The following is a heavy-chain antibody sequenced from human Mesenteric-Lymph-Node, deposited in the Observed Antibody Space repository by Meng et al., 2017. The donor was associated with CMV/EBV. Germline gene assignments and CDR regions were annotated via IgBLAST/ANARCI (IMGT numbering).Heavy chain of an antibody. CDR1: GFTFSSYE. CDR3: ARGGEFGYVGMDV. D-gene: IGHD3-10*01. V-gene: IGHV3-48*03. J-gene: IGHJ6*02. Sequence: GESLKISCAASGFTFSSYEMNWVRQAPGKGLEWVSYISRTDTLVYYADSVKGRFTISRDNAQNSLYLQMNSLRDEDTAAYYCARGGEFGYVGMDVWGQGTTVTVSS. CDR2: ISRTDTLV.